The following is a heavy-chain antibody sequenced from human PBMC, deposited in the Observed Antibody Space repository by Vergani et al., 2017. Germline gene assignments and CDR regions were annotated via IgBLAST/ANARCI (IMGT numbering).Heavy chain of an antibody. D-gene: IGHD2-15*01. CDR1: GFTFSSYA. J-gene: IGHJ6*02. CDR2: IKQDGSEK. CDR3: ARDLVVVVAATRPGRNYYYYGMDV. V-gene: IGHV3-7*01. Sequence: EVQLVESGGGLVQPGRSLRLSCTASGFTFSSYAMHWVRQAPGKGLEWVANIKQDGSEKYYVDSVKGRFTISRDNAKNSLYLQMNSLRAEDKAVYYCARDLVVVVAATRPGRNYYYYGMDVWGQGTTVTVSS.